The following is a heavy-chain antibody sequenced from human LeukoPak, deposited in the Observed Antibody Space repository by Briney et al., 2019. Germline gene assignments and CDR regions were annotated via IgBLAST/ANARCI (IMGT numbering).Heavy chain of an antibody. D-gene: IGHD2-2*01. Sequence: PSETLSLTCAVYGGAFSGYYWGWIRQPPRKGGGGVGGNNHSGSTNYSPSLKSRVTISVDTSKNQFSLKLSSVTAADTAVYYCASGELVVPALLGAFDIWGQGTMVTVSS. V-gene: IGHV4-34*01. CDR3: ASGELVVPALLGAFDI. CDR2: NNHSGST. J-gene: IGHJ3*02. CDR1: GGAFSGYY.